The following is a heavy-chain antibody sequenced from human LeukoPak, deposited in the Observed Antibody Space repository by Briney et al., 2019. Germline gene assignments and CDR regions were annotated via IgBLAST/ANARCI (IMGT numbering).Heavy chain of an antibody. D-gene: IGHD6-19*01. J-gene: IGHJ4*02. CDR1: GFTFSNAW. CDR3: TTPYSSGWYSTDY. V-gene: IGHV3-15*01. Sequence: GGSLRLSCAASGFTFSNAWMSWVRQAPGKGLEWVGRIKSKTDGGTTDYAAPVKGRFTIPRDDSKNTLYLQMNSLKTEDTAVYYCTTPYSSGWYSTDYWGQGTLVTVSS. CDR2: IKSKTDGGTT.